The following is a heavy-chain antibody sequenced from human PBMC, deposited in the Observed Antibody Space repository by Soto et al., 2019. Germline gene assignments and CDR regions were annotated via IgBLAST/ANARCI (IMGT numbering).Heavy chain of an antibody. D-gene: IGHD3-16*02. CDR1: GFSLTSIGVA. CDR2: IYWNDDT. J-gene: IGHJ5*02. Sequence: QITLKESGPSLVKPTQTLTLTCSFSGFSLTSIGVAVCWIRHPPEKALEWLALIYWNDDTRYSPSLKSRLSISKHTSKNQVVLTMTTLDPVDTATYYCAHTRRPYRRRLFDPWGQGALVTVSS. CDR3: AHTRRPYRRRLFDP. V-gene: IGHV2-5*01.